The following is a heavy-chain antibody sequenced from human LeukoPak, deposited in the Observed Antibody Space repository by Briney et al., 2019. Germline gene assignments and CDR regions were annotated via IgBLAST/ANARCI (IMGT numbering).Heavy chain of an antibody. J-gene: IGHJ6*02. CDR1: GGTFSSYA. V-gene: IGHV1-69*04. Sequence: SVKVSYKASGGTFSSYAISWVRQAPGQGLEWMGRIIPILGIANYAQKFQGRVTITADKSTSTAYMELSSLRSEDTAVYYCAVADSYYYGMDVWGQGTTVTVSS. D-gene: IGHD6-19*01. CDR2: IIPILGIA. CDR3: AVADSYYYGMDV.